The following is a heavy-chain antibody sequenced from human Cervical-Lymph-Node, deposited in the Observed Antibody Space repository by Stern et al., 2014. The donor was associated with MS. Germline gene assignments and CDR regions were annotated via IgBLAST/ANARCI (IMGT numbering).Heavy chain of an antibody. J-gene: IGHJ6*02. Sequence: VQLEESAAEVKKPGASGKVSCKVSGYTLSEISMHWVRQAPGKGLEWMGGFDPEHGETRYAQKFQGRVTMAEDRSTDTAYMELSSLRSEDTAVYYCATHRGRVTYYYGMDVWGQGTTVTVSS. CDR1: GYTLSEIS. V-gene: IGHV1-24*01. CDR2: FDPEHGET. CDR3: ATHRGRVTYYYGMDV. D-gene: IGHD2-21*02.